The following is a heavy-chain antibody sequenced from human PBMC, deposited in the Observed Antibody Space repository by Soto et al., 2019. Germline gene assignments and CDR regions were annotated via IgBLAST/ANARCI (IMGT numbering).Heavy chain of an antibody. CDR2: ISGSGGST. Sequence: GGSLRLSCAASGFTFSSYAMSWVRQAPGKGLEWVSAISGSGGSTYCADSVKGRFTISRDNSKNTLYLQMNSLRAEDTAVYYCAKDLPLSIAARLTGWYFDYWGQGTLVTVSS. V-gene: IGHV3-23*01. D-gene: IGHD6-6*01. CDR1: GFTFSSYA. J-gene: IGHJ4*02. CDR3: AKDLPLSIAARLTGWYFDY.